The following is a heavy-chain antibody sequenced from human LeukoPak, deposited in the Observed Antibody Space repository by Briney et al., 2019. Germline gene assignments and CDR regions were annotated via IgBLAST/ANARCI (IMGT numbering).Heavy chain of an antibody. CDR1: GVNLRDHA. CDR2: IYWDGRT. CDR3: TKDVLAGGLDY. Sequence: GRSLRLSCVGSGVNLRDHAMYWVRQVPGKGLEWVSGIYWDGRTDCADSVRGRFTTSRDNAKNSLYLQMNSLRVEDTALYYCTKDVLAGGLDYWGPGTLVTVSS. J-gene: IGHJ4*01. V-gene: IGHV3-9*01. D-gene: IGHD3-3*02.